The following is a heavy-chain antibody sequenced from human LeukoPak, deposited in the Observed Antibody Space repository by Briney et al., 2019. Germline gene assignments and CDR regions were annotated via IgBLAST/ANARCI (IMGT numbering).Heavy chain of an antibody. V-gene: IGHV3-33*08. J-gene: IGHJ3*02. CDR3: ASLYSSSSLGAFDI. CDR1: GFTFSSYG. D-gene: IGHD6-6*01. CDR2: IWYDGSNK. Sequence: PGGSLRLSCAASGFTFSSYGMHWVRQAPGKGLEWVAVIWYDGSNKYYADSVKGRFTISRDNSKNTLYLQMNSLRAEDTAVYYCASLYSSSSLGAFDIWGQGTMVTVSS.